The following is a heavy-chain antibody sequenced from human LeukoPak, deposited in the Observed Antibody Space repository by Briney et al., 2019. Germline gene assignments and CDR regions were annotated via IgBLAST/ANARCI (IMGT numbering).Heavy chain of an antibody. CDR2: IKQDGSEK. CDR1: GFTFSSYW. Sequence: GGSLRLSCAASGFTFSSYWMSWVRQAPGKGLEWVANIKQDGSEKYYVDSVKGRFTISRDNAKNSLYLQMNSLRAEDTAVYYCARAGMATITPPKYFQHWGQGTLVTVSS. D-gene: IGHD5-24*01. CDR3: ARAGMATITPPKYFQH. V-gene: IGHV3-7*01. J-gene: IGHJ1*01.